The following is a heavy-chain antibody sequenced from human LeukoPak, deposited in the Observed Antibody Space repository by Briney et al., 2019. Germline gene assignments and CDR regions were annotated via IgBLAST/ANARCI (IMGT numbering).Heavy chain of an antibody. CDR2: IYYSAST. CDR1: SGSITYYY. Sequence: SETLSLTCTVSSGSITYYYWSWIRQPPGKGLEWIGYIYYSASTNYNPSLKSRVTISVDTSKNQFSLNLSSVTASDTAVYYCARGNSWYYFDYWGQGTLVTLSS. V-gene: IGHV4-59*01. CDR3: ARGNSWYYFDY. J-gene: IGHJ4*02. D-gene: IGHD6-13*01.